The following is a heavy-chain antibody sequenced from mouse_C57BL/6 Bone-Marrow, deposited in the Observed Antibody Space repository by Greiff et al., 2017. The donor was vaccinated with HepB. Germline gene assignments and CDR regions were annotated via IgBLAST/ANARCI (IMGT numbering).Heavy chain of an antibody. CDR2: INPNYGTT. D-gene: IGHD1-1*01. Sequence: EVKLMESGPELVKPGASVKISCKASGYSFTDYNMNWVKQSNGKSLEWIGVINPNYGTTSYNQKFKGKATLTVDQSSSTAYMQLNSLTSEDSAVYSCARDDYYGSRTTYWGQGTLVTVSA. CDR3: ARDDYYGSRTTY. J-gene: IGHJ3*01. CDR1: GYSFTDYN. V-gene: IGHV1-39*01.